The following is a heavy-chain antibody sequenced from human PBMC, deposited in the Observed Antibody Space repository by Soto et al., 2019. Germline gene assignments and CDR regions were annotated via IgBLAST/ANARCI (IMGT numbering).Heavy chain of an antibody. CDR1: GYTFSDYY. CDR2: INPNSGGT. V-gene: IGHV1-2*02. CDR3: AREPATAKPEGVDF. D-gene: IGHD1-1*01. J-gene: IGHJ4*02. Sequence: ASVKVSCKASGYTFSDYYIHWVRQAPGQGLEWMGWINPNSGGTRYAPKFQGGVAMTRDTSITTAYMELSRLRSGDTAVYYCAREPATAKPEGVDFWGQGTLVTVSS.